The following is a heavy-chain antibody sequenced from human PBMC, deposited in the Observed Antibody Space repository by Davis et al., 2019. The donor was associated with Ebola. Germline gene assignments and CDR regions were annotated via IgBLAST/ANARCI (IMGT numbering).Heavy chain of an antibody. Sequence: GESLKISCAASGFTFSSYSMNWVRQAPGKGLEWVSAISGSGGSTYYADSVKGRFTISRDNSKNTLYLQMNSLRAEDTAVYYCAKDGNAYYDFWSGYYDFDYWGQGTLVTVSS. CDR2: ISGSGGST. V-gene: IGHV3-23*01. CDR1: GFTFSSYS. CDR3: AKDGNAYYDFWSGYYDFDY. D-gene: IGHD3-3*01. J-gene: IGHJ4*02.